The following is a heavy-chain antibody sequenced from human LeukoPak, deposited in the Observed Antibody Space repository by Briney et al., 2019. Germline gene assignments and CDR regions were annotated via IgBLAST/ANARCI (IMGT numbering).Heavy chain of an antibody. Sequence: PSETLSLTCAVSGGSISSNNWWSWVRQPPGKGLEWIGEIYHSGSTNYNPSLKSRVTISVDMSKNQFSLKLSSVTAADTAVYYCARRDWNDRDPLDYWGQGTLVTVSS. CDR3: ARRDWNDRDPLDY. J-gene: IGHJ4*02. CDR2: IYHSGST. V-gene: IGHV4-4*02. CDR1: GGSISSNNW. D-gene: IGHD1-1*01.